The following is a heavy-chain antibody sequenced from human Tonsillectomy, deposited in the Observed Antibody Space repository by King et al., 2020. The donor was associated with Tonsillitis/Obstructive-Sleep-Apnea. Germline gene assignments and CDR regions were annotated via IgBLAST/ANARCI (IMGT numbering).Heavy chain of an antibody. CDR1: GFPFSSFG. D-gene: IGHD5-24*01. J-gene: IGHJ6*03. CDR3: ARALIETDGYYMDV. CDR2: ISYDGSDK. Sequence: VQLVESGGGVVQPGRSLRLSCAASGFPFSSFGMHWVRQAPGKGLEWVAVISYDGSDKYFADSVKGRFTISRDNSKNTLYLQMNSLRAEDTAVYYCARALIETDGYYMDVWGKGTTVTVSS. V-gene: IGHV3-30*03.